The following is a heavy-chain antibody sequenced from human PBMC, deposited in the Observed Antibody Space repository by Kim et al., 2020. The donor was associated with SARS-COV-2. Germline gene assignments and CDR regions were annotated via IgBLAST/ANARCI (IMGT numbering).Heavy chain of an antibody. CDR3: ARGPGTAMVRRIDY. D-gene: IGHD5-18*01. J-gene: IGHJ4*02. Sequence: PSLKRRVTISVDTSKNQFSRKLSSVTAADTAVYYCARGPGTAMVRRIDYWGQGTLVTVSS. V-gene: IGHV4-34*01.